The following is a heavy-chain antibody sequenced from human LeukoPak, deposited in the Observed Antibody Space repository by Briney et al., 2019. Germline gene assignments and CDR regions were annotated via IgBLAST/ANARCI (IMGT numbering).Heavy chain of an antibody. V-gene: IGHV4-59*01. CDR3: ARDLGYSYGYSNGWTYYYGMDV. Sequence: KPSETLSLTCTVSGGSISSYYWSWIRQPPGKGLEWIGYIYYRGSTNYNPSLKSRVTISVDTSKNQFSLKLSSVTAADTAVYYCARDLGYSYGYSNGWTYYYGMDVWGQGTTVTVSS. CDR2: IYYRGST. CDR1: GGSISSYY. D-gene: IGHD5-18*01. J-gene: IGHJ6*02.